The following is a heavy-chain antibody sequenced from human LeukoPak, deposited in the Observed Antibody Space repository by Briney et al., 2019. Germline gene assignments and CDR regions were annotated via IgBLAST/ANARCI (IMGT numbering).Heavy chain of an antibody. CDR3: AKGYCSSTSCYAGSLDY. D-gene: IGHD2-2*01. V-gene: IGHV3-23*01. J-gene: IGHJ4*02. CDR1: GFTFSSYA. CDR2: ISGSGGST. Sequence: PGGSLRLSCAASGFTFSSYAMNWVRQAPGKGLEWVSGISGSGGSTFYADSVKGRFTVSRDNSKNTLYLQMNSLRAEDMALYYCAKGYCSSTSCYAGSLDYWGQGTLVTVSS.